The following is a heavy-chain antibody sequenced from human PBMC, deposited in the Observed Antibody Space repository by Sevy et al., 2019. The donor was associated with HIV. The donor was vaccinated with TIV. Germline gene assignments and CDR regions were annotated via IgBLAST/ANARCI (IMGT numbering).Heavy chain of an antibody. CDR3: ARDQHDYAGNLRTGWFDP. V-gene: IGHV3-30-3*01. Sequence: GGSLRLSCAASGFTFSSYAFHWVRQAPGKGLEWVSIIAYDGTNKYYADSVKGRFTVSRDNSKSTLYLQTNSLRTEDTAVYYCARDQHDYAGNLRTGWFDPWGQGTLVTVSS. J-gene: IGHJ5*02. D-gene: IGHD4-17*01. CDR2: IAYDGTNK. CDR1: GFTFSSYA.